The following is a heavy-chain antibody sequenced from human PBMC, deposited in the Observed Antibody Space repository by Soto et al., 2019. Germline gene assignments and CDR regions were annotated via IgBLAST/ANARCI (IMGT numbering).Heavy chain of an antibody. CDR1: GGSSSSGGYY. J-gene: IGHJ4*02. Sequence: VQLRESGPGLVKPSQTLSLTCTVSGGSSSSGGYYWSWLRQHPGKGLEWIGYIYYSGSTFYNPSLQSRVTISLATSKNQCSLKLSSVTAADTAVYFCARLVVPTYYFDYWGQGTLVTVSS. CDR3: ARLVVPTYYFDY. D-gene: IGHD2-8*02. CDR2: IYYSGST. V-gene: IGHV4-31*03.